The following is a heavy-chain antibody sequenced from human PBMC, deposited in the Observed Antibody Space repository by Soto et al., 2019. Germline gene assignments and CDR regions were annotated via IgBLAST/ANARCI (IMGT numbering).Heavy chain of an antibody. CDR3: AKIPVLRFLESFGYFQH. J-gene: IGHJ1*01. CDR2: ISGSGGST. V-gene: IGHV3-23*01. D-gene: IGHD3-3*01. Sequence: GGSLRLSCAASGFTFSSYAMSWVRQAPGKGLEWVSAISGSGGSTYYADSVKGRFTISRDNSKNTLYLQMNSLRAEDTAVYYCAKIPVLRFLESFGYFQHWGQGTLVTVSS. CDR1: GFTFSSYA.